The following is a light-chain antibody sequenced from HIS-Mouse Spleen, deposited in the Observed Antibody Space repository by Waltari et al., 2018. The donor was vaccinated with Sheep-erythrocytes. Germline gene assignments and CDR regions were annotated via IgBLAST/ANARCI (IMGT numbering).Light chain of an antibody. V-gene: IGLV2-11*01. Sequence: QSALTQPRSVSGSPGQSVTISSTGTSSAVGGYNIFSRYQQHPGKAPNLMIYDVSKRPSGVPDRFSGSKAGNTASLTISGLQAEDEADYYCCSYAGSYNHVFATGTKVTVL. CDR1: SSAVGGYNI. J-gene: IGLJ1*01. CDR3: CSYAGSYNHV. CDR2: DVS.